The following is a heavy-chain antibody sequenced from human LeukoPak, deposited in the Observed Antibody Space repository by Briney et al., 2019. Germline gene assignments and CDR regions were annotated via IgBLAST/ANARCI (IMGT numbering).Heavy chain of an antibody. Sequence: ASVKVSCKASGYTFTGYYMHWVRQAPGQGLEWMGWINPNSGGTNYAQKFQGRVTMTRDTSISTAYMELSGLRSDDTAVYYCARDWRGYSGYDSDYWGQGTLVTVSS. CDR1: GYTFTGYY. J-gene: IGHJ4*02. V-gene: IGHV1-2*02. D-gene: IGHD5-12*01. CDR2: INPNSGGT. CDR3: ARDWRGYSGYDSDY.